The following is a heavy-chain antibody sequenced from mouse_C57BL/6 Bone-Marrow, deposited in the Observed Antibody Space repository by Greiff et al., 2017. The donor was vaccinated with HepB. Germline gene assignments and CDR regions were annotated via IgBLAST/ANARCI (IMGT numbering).Heavy chain of an antibody. D-gene: IGHD2-3*01. CDR1: GYTFTSYW. CDR2: IDPNSGST. J-gene: IGHJ2*01. CDR3: ARYDGPDY. Sequence: QVQLQQPGAELVKPGASVKLSCKASGYTFTSYWMHWVKQRPGQGLEWIGMIDPNSGSTNYNEKFKSKATLTVDKSSSTAYMQISSRTGEDSAVYYCARYDGPDYWGQGTTRTVTS. V-gene: IGHV1-64*01.